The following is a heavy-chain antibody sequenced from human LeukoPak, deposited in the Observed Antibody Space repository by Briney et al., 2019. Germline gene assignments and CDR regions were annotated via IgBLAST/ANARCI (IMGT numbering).Heavy chain of an antibody. CDR2: ICYRGDT. D-gene: IGHD3-22*01. Sequence: PSETLSLTSTVSGGSISSSNYCWDWIRQPPGKGLEWIGCICYRGDTYYNPSLKSRVTISIDTSKNQFSLKLSSVTAADTAVSYCARHLVDNDSGGSYRAFDVWGQGAMVTVAS. V-gene: IGHV4-39*01. CDR1: GGSISSSNYC. CDR3: ARHLVDNDSGGSYRAFDV. J-gene: IGHJ3*01.